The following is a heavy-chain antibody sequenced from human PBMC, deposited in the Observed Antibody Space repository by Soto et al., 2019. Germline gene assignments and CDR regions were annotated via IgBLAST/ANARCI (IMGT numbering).Heavy chain of an antibody. CDR1: AYTFTGYY. J-gene: IGHJ4*02. Sequence: GASVKFSCKAAAYTFTGYYMHWVRQAPGQGLEWMGWINPNSGGTNYAQKFQGRVTMSSDTSISTAYMEVSRLRSDDTAVYYCASINDSGDFAQGHYFDYWGQATLVTVSS. CDR2: INPNSGGT. CDR3: ASINDSGDFAQGHYFDY. D-gene: IGHD4-17*01. V-gene: IGHV1-2*02.